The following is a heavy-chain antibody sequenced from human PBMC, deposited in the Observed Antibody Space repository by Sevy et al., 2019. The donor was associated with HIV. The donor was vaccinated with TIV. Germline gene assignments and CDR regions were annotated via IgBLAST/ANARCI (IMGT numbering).Heavy chain of an antibody. D-gene: IGHD6-19*01. CDR3: AKDITGLAVAGTGYYYYGMDV. V-gene: IGHV3-11*01. J-gene: IGHJ6*02. Sequence: GGSLRLSCAASGFTFGDYYMSWIRQAPGKGLEWVSYISSSGSTIYYADSVKGRFTISRDNAKNSLYLQMNSLRAEDTAVYYCAKDITGLAVAGTGYYYYGMDVWGQGTTVTVSS. CDR1: GFTFGDYY. CDR2: ISSSGSTI.